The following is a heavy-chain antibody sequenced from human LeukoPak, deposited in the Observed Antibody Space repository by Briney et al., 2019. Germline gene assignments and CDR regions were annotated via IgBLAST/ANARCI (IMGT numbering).Heavy chain of an antibody. Sequence: GGSLRLSCAASGFTIYHYAMSWVRQAPGKGLEWVAAIRGSGDTTFYADSVKGRFAISRDNSKSTLSLQMSSLRAEDTAVYYCTARVEGPAYYWGQGTLVTVSS. J-gene: IGHJ4*02. D-gene: IGHD2-2*01. V-gene: IGHV3-23*01. CDR2: IRGSGDTT. CDR1: GFTIYHYA. CDR3: TARVEGPAYY.